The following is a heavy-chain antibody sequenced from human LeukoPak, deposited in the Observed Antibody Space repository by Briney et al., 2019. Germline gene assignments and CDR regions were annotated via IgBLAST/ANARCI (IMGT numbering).Heavy chain of an antibody. CDR2: IYYSGST. Sequence: SETLSLTCTVSGVSVSSGSYYWSWIRQPPGKGLEWIGYIYYSGSTNYNPSLKSRVTISVDTSKNQFSLRLSSVTAADTAVYYCARGTAVAGTWGQGTLVTVSS. D-gene: IGHD6-19*01. CDR1: GVSVSSGSYY. V-gene: IGHV4-61*01. CDR3: ARGTAVAGT. J-gene: IGHJ5*02.